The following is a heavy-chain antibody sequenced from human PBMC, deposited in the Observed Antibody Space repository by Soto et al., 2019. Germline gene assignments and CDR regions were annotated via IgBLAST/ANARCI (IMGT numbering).Heavy chain of an antibody. CDR1: GGSISSYY. D-gene: IGHD3-22*01. J-gene: IGHJ3*02. Sequence: PSATLSLTCSVSGGSISSYYWSWIRQPPGKGLEWIAYIYYSGTSYNPSLKSRVSISLDTSKNQFSLKLSSVTAADTAVYYCARTYDGSGPNSGGYAFDIWGQGTMVTVSS. CDR2: IYYSGT. CDR3: ARTYDGSGPNSGGYAFDI. V-gene: IGHV4-59*01.